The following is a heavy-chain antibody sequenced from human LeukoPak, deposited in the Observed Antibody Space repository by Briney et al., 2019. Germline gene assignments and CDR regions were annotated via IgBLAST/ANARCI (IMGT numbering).Heavy chain of an antibody. Sequence: SETLSLTCTVSGGSISSSSYYWGWIRQPPGKGLEWIGSIYYSGSTYYNPSLKSRVTISVDTSKNQFSLKLRSVTAADAAVYYCVRQGDGYCTSTNCLFSFDSWGQGTLVTVSS. CDR2: IYYSGST. V-gene: IGHV4-39*01. J-gene: IGHJ4*02. CDR3: VRQGDGYCTSTNCLFSFDS. D-gene: IGHD2-2*03. CDR1: GGSISSSSYY.